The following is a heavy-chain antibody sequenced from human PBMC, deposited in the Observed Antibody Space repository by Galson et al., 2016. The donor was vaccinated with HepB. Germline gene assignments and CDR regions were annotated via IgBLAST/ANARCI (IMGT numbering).Heavy chain of an antibody. Sequence: SLRLSCAASGFIFSTYSMNWVRQAPGKGLEWVSYISSSSSTIYYADSVKGRFTISRDSAKNSLYLQMNSLRAEDTAVYYCAREGSGGMYYYYYGMDGWGQGTTVTVS. CDR1: GFIFSTYS. D-gene: IGHD1-26*01. V-gene: IGHV3-48*04. CDR3: AREGSGGMYYYYYGMDG. J-gene: IGHJ6*02. CDR2: ISSSSSTI.